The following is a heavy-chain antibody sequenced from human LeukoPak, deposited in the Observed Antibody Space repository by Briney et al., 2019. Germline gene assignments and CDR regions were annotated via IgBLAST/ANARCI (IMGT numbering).Heavy chain of an antibody. CDR1: GYSFSTHY. J-gene: IGHJ5*02. CDR2: INPSGGST. CDR3: ARGQSGEWELLSGWWFDP. V-gene: IGHV1-46*01. Sequence: ASVKVSCKASGYSFSTHYMHWVRQAPGQGLEWMGIINPSGGSTNYAQKLQGRVTVTRDMSTSTVYMELSNLRSEDTAVYYCARGQSGEWELLSGWWFDPWGQGTLVTVSS. D-gene: IGHD1-26*01.